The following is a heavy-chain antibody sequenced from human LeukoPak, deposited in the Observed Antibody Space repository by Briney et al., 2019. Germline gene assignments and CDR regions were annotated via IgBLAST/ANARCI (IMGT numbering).Heavy chain of an antibody. CDR3: ARTYYYDSSGYPTYYYYGMDV. CDR2: INPSGGST. Sequence: ASVKVSCKASGYTFTSYYMHWVRQAPGQGLEWMGIINPSGGSTSYTQKFQGRVTMTRDTSTSTVYMELSSLRSEDTAVYYCARTYYYDSSGYPTYYYYGMDVWGQGTTVTVSS. J-gene: IGHJ6*02. CDR1: GYTFTSYY. V-gene: IGHV1-46*01. D-gene: IGHD3-22*01.